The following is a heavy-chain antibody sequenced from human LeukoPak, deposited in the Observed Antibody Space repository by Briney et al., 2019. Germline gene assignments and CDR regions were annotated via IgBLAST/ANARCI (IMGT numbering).Heavy chain of an antibody. CDR1: GGTFSSYA. J-gene: IGHJ2*01. Sequence: PLASVKVSCKASGGTFSSYAISWVRQAPGQGLEWMGRIIPILGIANYAQKFQGRVTITADKSTSTAYMELSSLRSEDTAVYYCTRESFDYGHYAYRYFDLWGRGTLVTVSS. D-gene: IGHD4-17*01. V-gene: IGHV1-69*04. CDR3: TRESFDYGHYAYRYFDL. CDR2: IIPILGIA.